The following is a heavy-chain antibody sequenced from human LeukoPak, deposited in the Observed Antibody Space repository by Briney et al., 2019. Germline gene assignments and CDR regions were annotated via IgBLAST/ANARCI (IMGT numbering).Heavy chain of an antibody. CDR1: GGSISSSSYY. V-gene: IGHV4-39*01. CDR3: ARVYYDFWSGYLSYFDY. Sequence: SEILSLTCTVSGGSISSSSYYWGWIRQPPGKGLEWIGSIYYSGSTYYNPSLKSRVTISVDTSKNQFSLKLSSVAAADTAVYYCARVYYDFWSGYLSYFDYWGQGTLVTVSS. CDR2: IYYSGST. D-gene: IGHD3-3*01. J-gene: IGHJ4*02.